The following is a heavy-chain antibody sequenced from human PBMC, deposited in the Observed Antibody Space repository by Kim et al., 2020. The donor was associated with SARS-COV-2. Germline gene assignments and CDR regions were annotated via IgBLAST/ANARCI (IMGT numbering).Heavy chain of an antibody. CDR3: ARDERDYYGSGNYYGMDV. J-gene: IGHJ6*02. D-gene: IGHD3-10*01. V-gene: IGHV3-11*05. Sequence: VKGRGTISRDNSKKSLYLQMNSLRAEDTAVYYCARDERDYYGSGNYYGMDVWGQGTTVTVSS.